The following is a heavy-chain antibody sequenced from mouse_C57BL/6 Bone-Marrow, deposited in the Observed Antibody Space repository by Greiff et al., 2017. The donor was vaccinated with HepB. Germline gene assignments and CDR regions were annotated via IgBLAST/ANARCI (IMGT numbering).Heavy chain of an antibody. Sequence: EVQLQQSGPELVKPGASVKISCKASGYTFTDYYMNWVKQSHGKSLEWIGDINPNNGGTSYNQKFKGKATFTVDKSSSTAYMELRSLTSEDSAVYYCARSGGYDGAGWGQGTLVTVSA. V-gene: IGHV1-26*01. CDR2: INPNNGGT. D-gene: IGHD2-2*01. CDR3: ARSGGYDGAG. J-gene: IGHJ3*01. CDR1: GYTFTDYY.